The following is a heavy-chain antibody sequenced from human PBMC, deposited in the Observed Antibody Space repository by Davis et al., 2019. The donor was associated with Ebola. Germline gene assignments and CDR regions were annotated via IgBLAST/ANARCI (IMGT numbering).Heavy chain of an antibody. Sequence: PGGSLRLSCAASGFTFSSYWMSWVRQAPGKGLEWVANIKQDGSEKYYVDSVKGRFTISRDNAKNSLYLQMNSLRAEDTAMYYCARDGGVDRSHGMDVWGQGTTVTVSS. V-gene: IGHV3-7*03. CDR3: ARDGGVDRSHGMDV. D-gene: IGHD3-16*01. CDR1: GFTFSSYW. J-gene: IGHJ6*02. CDR2: IKQDGSEK.